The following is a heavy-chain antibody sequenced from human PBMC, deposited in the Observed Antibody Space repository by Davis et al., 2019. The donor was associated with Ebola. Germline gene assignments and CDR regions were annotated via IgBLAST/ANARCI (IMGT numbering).Heavy chain of an antibody. CDR3: ARSPPLYYDSSGYNDY. Sequence: ASVKVSCKASGYTFTSYYMHWVRQAPGQGLEWMGIINPSGGSTSYAQKFQGRVTMTRDTSTSTVYMELSSLRSEDTAGYYCARSPPLYYDSSGYNDYWGQGTLVTVSS. D-gene: IGHD3-22*01. CDR1: GYTFTSYY. V-gene: IGHV1-46*01. J-gene: IGHJ4*02. CDR2: INPSGGST.